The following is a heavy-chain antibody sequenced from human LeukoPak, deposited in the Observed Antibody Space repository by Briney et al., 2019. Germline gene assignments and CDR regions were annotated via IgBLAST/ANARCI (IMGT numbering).Heavy chain of an antibody. J-gene: IGHJ4*02. D-gene: IGHD2-15*01. CDR3: VVGHNYFDY. V-gene: IGHV4-59*01. CDR2: IYYSGSI. Sequence: SETLSLTCSVSGGSISSYYWSWIRQPPGKGLEWIAYIYYSGSINYNPSLKSRVTISVDTSKNQLSLKLSSVTAADTAVYYCVVGHNYFDYWGQGTLVTVSS. CDR1: GGSISSYY.